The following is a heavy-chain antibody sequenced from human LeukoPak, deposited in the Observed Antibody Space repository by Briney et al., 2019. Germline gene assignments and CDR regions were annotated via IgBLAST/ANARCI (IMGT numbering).Heavy chain of an antibody. J-gene: IGHJ4*02. CDR3: VREGNWAY. D-gene: IGHD1-1*01. CDR1: GFTVGDNY. Sequence: GGSLRLSCEVSGFTVGDNYMSWVRQAPGKGLEWVSVLYSSGNSYYAKSVKGRFSISRDNSKNMLYLQMNSLRVDDTAIYYCVREGNWAYWGLGTLVTVSS. CDR2: LYSSGNS. V-gene: IGHV3-53*01.